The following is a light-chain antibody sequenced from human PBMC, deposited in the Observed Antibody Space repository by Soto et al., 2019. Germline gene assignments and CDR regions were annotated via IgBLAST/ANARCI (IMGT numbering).Light chain of an antibody. CDR3: SSYTSDSTRV. CDR1: SSDVGRYNY. CDR2: DVS. J-gene: IGLJ3*02. Sequence: QSALTQPASVSGSPGQSTTISCTGTSSDVGRYNYVSWYQQHPGKAPKLSIFDVSNRPSGVSNRFSGSKSGNTASLTISGLQAEDEADYYCSSYTSDSTRVFGGGTKLTVL. V-gene: IGLV2-14*01.